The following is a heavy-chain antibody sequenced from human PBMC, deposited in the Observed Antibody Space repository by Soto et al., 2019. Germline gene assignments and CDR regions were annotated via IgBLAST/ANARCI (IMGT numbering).Heavy chain of an antibody. CDR1: GGTFSSYA. CDR3: AMEAGSPLHRNYFDY. Sequence: QVQLVQSGAEVKKPGSSVKVSYKTSGGTFSSYAISWVRQAPGQGLEWMGGIIPFFGTANYAQKFQGRVRITAHKSTGAAYMELRSLRSEDTAVYYCAMEAGSPLHRNYFDYWGQGTLVTVSS. D-gene: IGHD3-3*01. CDR2: IIPFFGTA. V-gene: IGHV1-69*14. J-gene: IGHJ4*02.